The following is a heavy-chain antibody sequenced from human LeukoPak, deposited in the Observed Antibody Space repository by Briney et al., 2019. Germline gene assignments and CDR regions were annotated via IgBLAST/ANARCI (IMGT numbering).Heavy chain of an antibody. CDR2: ISSSSSAI. CDR3: ARRLHEYSSGSYLATLFDY. D-gene: IGHD3-10*01. CDR1: GFTFSIYS. J-gene: IGHJ4*02. Sequence: GGSLRLSCAASGFTFSIYSMNWVRQAPGKGLEWVSYISSSSSAIYYADSVKGRFTISRDDAKHSLYLQMKSMRDEDTAAYYCARRLHEYSSGSYLATLFDYWGQGTLVTVSS. V-gene: IGHV3-48*02.